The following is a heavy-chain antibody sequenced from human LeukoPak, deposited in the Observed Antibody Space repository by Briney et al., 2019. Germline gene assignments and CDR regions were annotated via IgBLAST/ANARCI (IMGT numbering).Heavy chain of an antibody. CDR1: GGSISSGGYS. D-gene: IGHD4-17*01. J-gene: IGHJ4*02. CDR2: IYYSGST. Sequence: SQTLSLTCTVSGGSISSGGYSWSWIRQPPGTGLEWIGYIYYSGSTYYNPSLKSRVTISVDTSKNQFSLKLSSVTAADTAVYYCARVEYGDYVFDYWGQGTLVTVSS. CDR3: ARVEYGDYVFDY. V-gene: IGHV4-30-4*07.